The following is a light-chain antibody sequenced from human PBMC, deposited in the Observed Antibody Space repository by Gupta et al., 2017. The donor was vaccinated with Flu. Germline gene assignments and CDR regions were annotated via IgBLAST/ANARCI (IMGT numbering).Light chain of an antibody. CDR1: SSNIGSHP. V-gene: IGLV1-44*01. J-gene: IGLJ2*01. Sequence: QSVLTQPPSRSGTPGRRVTISCSGSSSNIGSHPVNWYQQLPGTDPKLLIYNSNQRPSGVPDRGSGSTSGHSASPDISGLLSEDEADDDGAVWADRLQGGLFGGGTKLTGL. CDR3: AVWADRLQGGL. CDR2: NSN.